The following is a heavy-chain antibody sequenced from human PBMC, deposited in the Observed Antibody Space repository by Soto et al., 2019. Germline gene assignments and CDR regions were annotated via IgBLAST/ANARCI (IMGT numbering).Heavy chain of an antibody. V-gene: IGHV3-7*01. J-gene: IGHJ3*02. CDR1: GFTFSSYW. CDR2: IKQDGSEK. D-gene: IGHD3-22*01. Sequence: EVQLVESGGGLVQPGGSLRLSCAASGFTFSSYWMSWVRQAPGKGLEWVANIKQDGSEKYYVDSVKGRFTISRDNAKNSLYLQMNSLRAEDTAVYYCARDRTYYYDSSGYPGPLAAFDIWGQGTMVTVSS. CDR3: ARDRTYYYDSSGYPGPLAAFDI.